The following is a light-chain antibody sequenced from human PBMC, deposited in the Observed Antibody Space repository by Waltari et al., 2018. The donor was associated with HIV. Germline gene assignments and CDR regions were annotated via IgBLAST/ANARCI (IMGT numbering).Light chain of an antibody. J-gene: IGKJ4*01. Sequence: DIVLTQSPDSLAASMGDRATITSQPRQSLLYSSSRKNYLAWYQQKPGQPPKLLIYWASTRESGVPDRFVGSGSGTHFTLAISRLQAEDGAVYYCQQYYTTPLTFGGGTKVEIK. V-gene: IGKV4-1*01. CDR1: QSLLYSSSRKNY. CDR2: WAS. CDR3: QQYYTTPLT.